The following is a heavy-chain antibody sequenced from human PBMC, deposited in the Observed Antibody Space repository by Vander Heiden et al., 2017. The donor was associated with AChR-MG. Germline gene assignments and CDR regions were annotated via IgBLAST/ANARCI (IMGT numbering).Heavy chain of an antibody. D-gene: IGHD4-17*01. J-gene: IGHJ4*02. CDR2: IRSKAYGGTT. CDR1: GFTFGEYA. V-gene: IGHV3-49*03. Sequence: EVQLVESGGGLVPPGRSLRLPRPASGFTFGEYAMGWFRQAPGKGLEWVGFIRSKAYGGTTEYAASVKGRFTISRDDSKSIAYLQMNSLKTEDTAVYYCTRYGDYVFDYWGQGNVVTVSS. CDR3: TRYGDYVFDY.